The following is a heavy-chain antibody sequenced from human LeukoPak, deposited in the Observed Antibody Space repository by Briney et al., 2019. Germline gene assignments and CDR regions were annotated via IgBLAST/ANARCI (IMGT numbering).Heavy chain of an antibody. V-gene: IGHV3-53*01. CDR2: IYSGTKT. CDR3: AKDGVRGALDAFDI. CDR1: GFTVSGNY. D-gene: IGHD1-26*01. Sequence: PGGSLRLSCAASGFTVSGNYMSWVRQSPQKGLEWVSLIYSGTKTYYADSVKGRFTISRDNSKNTLSLQMNSLRAEDTAVYYCAKDGVRGALDAFDIWGQGTMVTVSS. J-gene: IGHJ3*02.